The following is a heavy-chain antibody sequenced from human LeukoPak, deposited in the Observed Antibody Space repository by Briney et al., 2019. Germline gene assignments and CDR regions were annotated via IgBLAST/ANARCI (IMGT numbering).Heavy chain of an antibody. CDR2: ISSNGGST. Sequence: PGGSLRLSCAASGFTFSSYAMHWVRQAPGKGLEYVSAISSNGGSTYYANSVKGRFTISRDNSKNTLYLQMGSLRAEDMAVYYCARDASPTIVVVPAALFYWGQGTLVTVSS. D-gene: IGHD2-2*01. J-gene: IGHJ4*02. V-gene: IGHV3-64*01. CDR3: ARDASPTIVVVPAALFY. CDR1: GFTFSSYA.